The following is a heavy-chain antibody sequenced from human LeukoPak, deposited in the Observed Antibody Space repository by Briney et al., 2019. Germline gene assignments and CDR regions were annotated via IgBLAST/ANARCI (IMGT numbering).Heavy chain of an antibody. CDR3: AVAFRDYYYGMDV. Sequence: GASLKISCKGSGYSFTSYWIGWVRQLPGKGLEWMGIIYPGDSDTRYSPSFQGQVTISADKSISTAYLQWSSLKASDTAMYYCAVAFRDYYYGMDVWGQGTTVTVSS. CDR2: IYPGDSDT. V-gene: IGHV5-51*01. CDR1: GYSFTSYW. D-gene: IGHD3-10*01. J-gene: IGHJ6*02.